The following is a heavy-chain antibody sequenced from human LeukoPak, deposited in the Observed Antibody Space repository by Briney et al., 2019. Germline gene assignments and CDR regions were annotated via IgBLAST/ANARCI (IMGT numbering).Heavy chain of an antibody. D-gene: IGHD6-19*01. J-gene: IGHJ4*02. CDR3: ARADRIAVAGRFDY. V-gene: IGHV4-39*07. Sequence: SETLSLTCTVSGGSISSSSYYWGWIRQPPGKGLEWIGSIYYSGSTYYNPSLKSRVTISVDTSKNQFSLKLSSATAADTAVYYCARADRIAVAGRFDYWGQGTLVTVSS. CDR1: GGSISSSSYY. CDR2: IYYSGST.